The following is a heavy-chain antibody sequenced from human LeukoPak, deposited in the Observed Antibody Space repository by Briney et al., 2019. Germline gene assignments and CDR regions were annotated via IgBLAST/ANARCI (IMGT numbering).Heavy chain of an antibody. V-gene: IGHV4-30-4*01. J-gene: IGHJ4*02. CDR1: GGFISSGGYY. D-gene: IGHD5-12*01. CDR2: IYYSGST. Sequence: SQTLSLTCTVSGGFISSGGYYWSWIRQPPGEGLEWIGYIYYSGSTYYNPSLKSRVTISVDTSKNQFSLKLSSVTAADTAVYYCARPGGYSGYADFDYWGQGTLVTVSS. CDR3: ARPGGYSGYADFDY.